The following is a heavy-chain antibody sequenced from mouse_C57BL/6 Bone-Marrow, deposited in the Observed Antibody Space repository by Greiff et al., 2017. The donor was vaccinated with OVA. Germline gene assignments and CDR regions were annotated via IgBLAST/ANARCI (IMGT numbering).Heavy chain of an antibody. D-gene: IGHD2-1*01. CDR3: SREDGNWFAY. J-gene: IGHJ3*01. V-gene: IGHV1-4*01. Sequence: VQLQQSGAELARPGASVKMSCKASGYTFTSYTMHWVKQRPGQGLEWIGYINPSSGYTKYNQKFKDKATLTADKSSSTAYMQLSSLTSEDSAVYYCSREDGNWFAYWGQGTLVTVSA. CDR2: INPSSGYT. CDR1: GYTFTSYT.